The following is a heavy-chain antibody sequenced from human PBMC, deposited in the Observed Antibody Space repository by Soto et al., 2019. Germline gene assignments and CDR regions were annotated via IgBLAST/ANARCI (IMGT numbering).Heavy chain of an antibody. CDR2: ISGSGGST. V-gene: IGHV3-23*01. D-gene: IGHD2-2*01. Sequence: PGGSLRLSCAASGFTFSSYAMSWVRRAPGKGLEWVSAISGSGGSTYYADSVKGRFTISRDNSKNTLYLQMNSLRAEDTAVYYCAKVQGNIVVVPAAMQYYYYGMDVWGQGTTVTVSS. CDR1: GFTFSSYA. J-gene: IGHJ6*02. CDR3: AKVQGNIVVVPAAMQYYYYGMDV.